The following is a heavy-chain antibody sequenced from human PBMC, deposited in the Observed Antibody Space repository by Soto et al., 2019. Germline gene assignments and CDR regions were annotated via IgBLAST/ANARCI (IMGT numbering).Heavy chain of an antibody. Sequence: QVKLVQSGAEVKKTGASVKVSCKAFGYTFTSYGITWVRQSPGQGLEWMGWISTSHGYTSYAQKVQGRVTMTRDTATSPAYMAPRSLRADYTAGYYGVEDRDLRGSRSGYWGQGSLVTVSS. CDR1: GYTFTSYG. J-gene: IGHJ4*02. D-gene: IGHD3-10*01. CDR3: VEDRDLRGSRSGY. V-gene: IGHV1-18*01. CDR2: ISTSHGYT.